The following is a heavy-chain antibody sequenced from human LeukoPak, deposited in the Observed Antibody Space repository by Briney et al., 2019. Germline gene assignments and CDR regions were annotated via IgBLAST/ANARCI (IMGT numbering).Heavy chain of an antibody. V-gene: IGHV4-39*07. D-gene: IGHD1-1*01. J-gene: IGHJ4*02. Sequence: SSETLSLTCTVSGDSISSGSFYWGWIRQPPGKGLEWIGSIYYSGSTYYNPSLNSRLTISIDTSKNQFSLKLSSVTAADTAVYYCARGLRCTDHWGQGTLVTVSS. CDR3: ARGLRCTDH. CDR2: IYYSGST. CDR1: GDSISSGSFY.